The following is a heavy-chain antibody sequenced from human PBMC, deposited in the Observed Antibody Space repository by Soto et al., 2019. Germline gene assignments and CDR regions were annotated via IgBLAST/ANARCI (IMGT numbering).Heavy chain of an antibody. V-gene: IGHV4-61*01. CDR1: GGSVSSGSYY. CDR3: ARDGYYDVWSRQGMDV. J-gene: IGHJ6*02. Sequence: QVQLQESGPGLVKPSETLSLTCTVSGGSVSSGSYYWSWIRQPPGKGLVWIGYIYYSGSTNYNPSLKSRVTISVDTSKNQFSLQLSSVTAADTAVYYCARDGYYDVWSRQGMDVWGQGTTVTVSS. D-gene: IGHD3-3*01. CDR2: IYYSGST.